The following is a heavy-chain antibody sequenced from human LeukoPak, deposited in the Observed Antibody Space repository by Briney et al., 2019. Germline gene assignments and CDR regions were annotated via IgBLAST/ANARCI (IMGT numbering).Heavy chain of an antibody. D-gene: IGHD6-19*01. CDR3: ARDFKAVAVPDY. J-gene: IGHJ4*02. Sequence: SETLSLTCTVSGYSISSGYYWGWIRQPPGKGLEWIGSIYYSGSTYYNPSLKSRVTISVDTSKNQFSLKLSSVTAADTAVYYCARDFKAVAVPDYWGQGTLVTVSS. CDR1: GYSISSGYY. V-gene: IGHV4-38-2*02. CDR2: IYYSGST.